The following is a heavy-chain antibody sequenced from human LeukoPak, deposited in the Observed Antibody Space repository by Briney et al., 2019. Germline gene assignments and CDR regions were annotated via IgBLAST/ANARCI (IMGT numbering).Heavy chain of an antibody. V-gene: IGHV3-21*01. CDR2: IGSSSSYI. CDR1: GFTFSSYS. J-gene: IGHJ4*02. D-gene: IGHD6-19*01. Sequence: PGGSLRLSCAASGFTFSSYSMNWVRQAPGKGLEWVSSIGSSSSYIYYADSVKGRFTISRDNAKNSLYLQMNSLRAEDTAVYYCARDRPRGYSSGCSDYWGQGTLVTVSS. CDR3: ARDRPRGYSSGCSDY.